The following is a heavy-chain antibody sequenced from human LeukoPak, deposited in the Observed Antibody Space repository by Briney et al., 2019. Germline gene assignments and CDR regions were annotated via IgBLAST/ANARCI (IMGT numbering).Heavy chain of an antibody. CDR2: VDHTGST. CDR1: DDSIPMYY. J-gene: IGHJ6*03. V-gene: IGHV4-59*01. D-gene: IGHD1-1*01. Sequence: SETLSLTCSVSDDSIPMYYWTWIRQPPGKGLEWIGYVDHTGSTNFNPSLNGRVSISRDTTKNLFSLRLRSVTAADTAVYVCARGRVSSSTWYSTYYYYFYMDVWGKGTTVTVSS. CDR3: ARGRVSSSTWYSTYYYYFYMDV.